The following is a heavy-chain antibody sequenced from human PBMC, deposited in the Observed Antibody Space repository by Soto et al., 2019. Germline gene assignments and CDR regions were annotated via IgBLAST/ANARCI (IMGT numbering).Heavy chain of an antibody. D-gene: IGHD6-13*01. CDR3: RRRVAWAAGHDYFDS. J-gene: IGHJ4*02. V-gene: IGHV4-39*01. Sequence: PSETLSLTCTVSGGSISSGDYYWGWIRQPPGKGLEWIGNFYNSGSTDYNPSLKSRVTISVDPSRNQFSLILTSVTAADTAVYYCRRRVAWAAGHDYFDSWGQGILVTVSS. CDR1: GGSISSGDYY. CDR2: FYNSGST.